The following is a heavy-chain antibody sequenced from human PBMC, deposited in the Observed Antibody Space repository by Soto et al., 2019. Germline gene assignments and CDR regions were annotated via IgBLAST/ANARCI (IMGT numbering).Heavy chain of an antibody. CDR1: GGSISSGGYY. V-gene: IGHV4-31*03. CDR2: IYYSGST. D-gene: IGHD3-10*01. Sequence: QVQLQESGPGLVKPSQTLSLTCTVSGGSISSGGYYWNWIRQHPGKGLEWIGYIYYSGSTYYNPSLKSRITISVDKSKNQFSLKLNSVTAADTAVYYCARGITMVRGVGLFYFDYWGQGTLVTVSS. CDR3: ARGITMVRGVGLFYFDY. J-gene: IGHJ4*02.